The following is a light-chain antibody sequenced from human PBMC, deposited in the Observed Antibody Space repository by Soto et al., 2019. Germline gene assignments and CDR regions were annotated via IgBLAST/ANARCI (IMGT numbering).Light chain of an antibody. CDR3: SSYAGSNNYV. CDR1: SGDVGGYNY. J-gene: IGLJ1*01. Sequence: QSVLTQPPSASGSPGQSVTISCTATSGDVGGYNYVSWYQQHPGKAPKLMIYEVSKRPSGVPDRFSGSKSGNTASLTVSGLQAEDEPDYYCSSYAGSNNYVFGTGTKVTVL. V-gene: IGLV2-8*01. CDR2: EVS.